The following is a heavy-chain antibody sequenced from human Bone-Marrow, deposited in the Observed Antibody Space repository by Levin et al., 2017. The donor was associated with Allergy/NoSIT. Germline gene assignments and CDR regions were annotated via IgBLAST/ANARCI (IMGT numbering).Heavy chain of an antibody. D-gene: IGHD5-24*01. CDR3: ARGGRMATVMREGIPHYWSYAMDL. CDR2: ISAYNGNT. Sequence: ASVKVSCKASGYTFIRYSFNWVRQAPGQGLEWMGWISAYNGNTTYPQKFQGRVTLTTDTSTDTAYMELRSLRSDDTAVYFCARGGRMATVMREGIPHYWSYAMDLWGQGTTVTVSS. J-gene: IGHJ6*02. V-gene: IGHV1-18*01. CDR1: GYTFIRYS.